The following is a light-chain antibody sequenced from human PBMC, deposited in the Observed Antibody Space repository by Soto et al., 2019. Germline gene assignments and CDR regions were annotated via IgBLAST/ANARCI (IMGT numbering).Light chain of an antibody. V-gene: IGKV4-1*01. CDR1: QSVLYSSNNKNY. Sequence: DIVMTQSPDSLAVSLGERATINCKSSQSVLYSSNNKNYLAWYQQKPGQPPKLLIYWASTRESGVPDRFSGGVSGTDFTLTISSLQAEDVADYYCQQYYNTPPTFGQGTKVEIK. CDR2: WAS. CDR3: QQYYNTPPT. J-gene: IGKJ1*01.